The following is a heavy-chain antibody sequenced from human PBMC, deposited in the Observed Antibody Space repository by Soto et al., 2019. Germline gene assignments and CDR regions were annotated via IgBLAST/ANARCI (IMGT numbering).Heavy chain of an antibody. V-gene: IGHV1-3*04. CDR3: VRGKDAGVGFDH. J-gene: IGHJ5*02. CDR1: GFTFSHHS. D-gene: IGHD3-10*01. Sequence: RASVKVSCKASGFTFSHHSIHWVRQAPGQRLEWMGWINSDTGYTKYSQKFQARLTITWDSSAKTAYMELSSLKSEDTAVYYCVRGKDAGVGFDHWGQGXLVTVSS. CDR2: INSDTGYT.